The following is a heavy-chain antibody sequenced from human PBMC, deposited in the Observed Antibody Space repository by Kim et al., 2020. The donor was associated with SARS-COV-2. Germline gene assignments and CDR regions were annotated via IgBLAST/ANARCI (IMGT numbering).Heavy chain of an antibody. Sequence: GSDTTYADSVKGRFTVSRDNAKNTRYLQMNSLRAEDTAVYYCARDTALWGQGTLVTVSS. J-gene: IGHJ4*02. D-gene: IGHD5-18*01. CDR2: GSDT. V-gene: IGHV3-74*01. CDR3: ARDTAL.